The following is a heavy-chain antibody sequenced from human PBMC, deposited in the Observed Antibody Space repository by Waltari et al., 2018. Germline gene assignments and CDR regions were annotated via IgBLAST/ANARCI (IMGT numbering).Heavy chain of an antibody. CDR3: ATQSWSNFEY. Sequence: EVQLVESGGGLVQPGGSLRLSCAASEFTFAYYWVTWVRLAPGKGLEWVANIKEDGSDKYYVDSVKGRFTSSRDNAKNSLYLQMSSLRVEDTAVYYCATQSWSNFEYWGQGTLVTVSS. V-gene: IGHV3-7*01. J-gene: IGHJ4*02. CDR1: EFTFAYYW. D-gene: IGHD3-3*01. CDR2: IKEDGSDK.